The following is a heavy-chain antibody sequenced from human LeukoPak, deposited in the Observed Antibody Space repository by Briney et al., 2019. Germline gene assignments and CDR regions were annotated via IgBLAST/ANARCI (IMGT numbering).Heavy chain of an antibody. CDR2: ISSSSSYI. D-gene: IGHD6-19*01. V-gene: IGHV3-21*04. CDR3: AKVLTGWNFDY. Sequence: GGSLRLSCAASGFTFSSYSMNWVRQAPGKGLEWVSSISSSSSYIYYADSVKGRFTISRDNAKNSLYLQMNSLRAEDTATYYCAKVLTGWNFDYWGQGSLVTVSS. CDR1: GFTFSSYS. J-gene: IGHJ4*02.